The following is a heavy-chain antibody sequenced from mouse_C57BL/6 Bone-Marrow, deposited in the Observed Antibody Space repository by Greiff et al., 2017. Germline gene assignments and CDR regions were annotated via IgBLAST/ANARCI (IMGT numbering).Heavy chain of an antibody. D-gene: IGHD1-1*01. J-gene: IGHJ3*01. CDR1: GFSLTSYA. CDR2: IWTGGGT. V-gene: IGHV2-9-1*01. CDR3: ARPSYYGLEGFAY. Sequence: VMLVESGPGLVAPSQSLSITCTVSGFSLTSYAISWVSQPPGKGLEWLGVIWTGGGTNYNSALKSNLSISKDNSKSQVFLKMNSLQTDDTARYYCARPSYYGLEGFAYWGQGTLVTVSA.